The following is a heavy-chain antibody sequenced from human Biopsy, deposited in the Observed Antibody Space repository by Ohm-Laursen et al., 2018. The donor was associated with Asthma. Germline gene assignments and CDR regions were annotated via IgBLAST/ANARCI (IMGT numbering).Heavy chain of an antibody. CDR1: GKHFGSYN. V-gene: IGHV3-30-3*01. J-gene: IGHJ4*02. CDR2: ITFDGTTQ. CDR3: LRDTLGYYFDI. D-gene: IGHD6-13*01. Sequence: SLRLSCAAAGKHFGSYNMHWARQAPGKGLEWVAVITFDGTTQYYGDSVKGRFTISRDNSKNMLFLQMNSLRAEDTAVYYCLRDTLGYYFDIWGQGTQVTVSS.